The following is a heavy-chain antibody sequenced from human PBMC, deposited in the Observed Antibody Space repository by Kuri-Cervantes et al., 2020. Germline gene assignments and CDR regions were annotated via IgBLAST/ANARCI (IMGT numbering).Heavy chain of an antibody. CDR1: GFTFSSYG. D-gene: IGHD5-18*01. J-gene: IGHJ6*02. V-gene: IGHV3-30*18. CDR2: ISYDGSNK. Sequence: LSLTCAASGFTFSSYGMHWFRQAPGKGLEWVAVISYDGSNKYYADSVKGRFTISRDNSKNTLYLQMNSLRAEDTAVYYCAKDQIGIQLPLEAYYYYGMDVWGQGTTVTVSS. CDR3: AKDQIGIQLPLEAYYYYGMDV.